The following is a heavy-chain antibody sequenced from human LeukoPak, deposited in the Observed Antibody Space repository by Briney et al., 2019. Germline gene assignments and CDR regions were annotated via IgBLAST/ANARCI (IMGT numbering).Heavy chain of an antibody. D-gene: IGHD3-10*01. Sequence: SETLSLTCTVSGGSISSSNYYWGWIRQPPGKGLEWIGSIYYSGSTYYNPSLKSRVTISVDTSKSQFPLKLSSVTAADTAVYYCARHRESITMVRGALIFDFDYWGQGTLVTVSS. CDR3: ARHRESITMVRGALIFDFDY. V-gene: IGHV4-39*01. J-gene: IGHJ4*02. CDR1: GGSISSSNYY. CDR2: IYYSGST.